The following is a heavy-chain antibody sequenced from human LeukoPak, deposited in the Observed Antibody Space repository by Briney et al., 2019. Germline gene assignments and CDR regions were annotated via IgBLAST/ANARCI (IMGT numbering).Heavy chain of an antibody. Sequence: PGGSLRLSCAVSGITLSNYGMSWVRQAPGKGLEWVAGISGSAGGTIYAASVKGRFTISRDNPKNTLYLQMNSLRVEDTAVYFCAKRGVVIRVILVGFHKEAYYFDSWGQGALVTVSS. CDR3: AKRGVVIRVILVGFHKEAYYFDS. CDR1: GITLSNYG. V-gene: IGHV3-23*01. D-gene: IGHD3-22*01. CDR2: ISGSAGGT. J-gene: IGHJ4*02.